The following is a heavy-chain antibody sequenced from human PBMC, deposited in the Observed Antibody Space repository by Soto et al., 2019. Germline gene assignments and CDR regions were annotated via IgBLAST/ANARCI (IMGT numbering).Heavy chain of an antibody. V-gene: IGHV3-23*01. CDR1: GFTFSSYA. CDR3: AKAPAYCGGDCYPYYFDY. D-gene: IGHD2-21*02. CDR2: ISGSGGST. Sequence: EVQLLESGGGLVQPGGSLRLSCAASGFTFSSYAMSWVRQAPGKGLEWVSAISGSGGSTYYADSVKGRFTISRDNSKHTLYLQMNSLRAEYTAVYYCAKAPAYCGGDCYPYYFDYWGQGTLVTVSS. J-gene: IGHJ4*02.